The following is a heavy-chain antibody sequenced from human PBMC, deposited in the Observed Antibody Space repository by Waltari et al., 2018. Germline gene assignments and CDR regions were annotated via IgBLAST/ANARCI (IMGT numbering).Heavy chain of an antibody. CDR1: GFTFSDYS. CDR2: IDRSSRAK. CDR3: GREGRDYDSTEGWAY. V-gene: IGHV3-21*01. D-gene: IGHD3-22*01. J-gene: IGHJ4*02. Sequence: EVQLVESGGGLVKPGGSLRLSCAASGFTFSDYSLTWVRQTPGKGLAWVSSIDRSSRAKFYADSVKGRFPISRDNAKDSLYLTMNSLRAEDTAVYYCGREGRDYDSTEGWAYWGQGTLVTVSS.